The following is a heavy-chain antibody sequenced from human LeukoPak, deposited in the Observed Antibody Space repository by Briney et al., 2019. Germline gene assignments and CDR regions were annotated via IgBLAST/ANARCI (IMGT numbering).Heavy chain of an antibody. D-gene: IGHD3-9*01. Sequence: PETPSLTCTVPGGSIRSGIYYCGWVRQPPGEGLEWIGCVYFSGSTYYNPSLKRRVTISVDTSKNQFSLKLSSVTAADTAVYYCARHLTYYDILTGYYGPNWFDPWGQGTLVTVSS. CDR2: VYFSGST. CDR3: ARHLTYYDILTGYYGPNWFDP. J-gene: IGHJ5*02. V-gene: IGHV4-39*01. CDR1: GGSIRSGIYY.